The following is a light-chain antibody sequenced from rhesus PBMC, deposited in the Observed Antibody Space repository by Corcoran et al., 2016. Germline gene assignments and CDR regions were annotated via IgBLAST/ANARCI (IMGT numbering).Light chain of an antibody. CDR2: WAS. V-gene: IGKV4-1*01. J-gene: IGKJ4*01. Sequence: DIVMTQSPDSLAVSLGERVTINCKSSQSLLYSSNNKNYLAWYQQKQGRTPKLRRYWASTRESGVPNRFSVSGSGTDFTLTISGLQAEDVAVYYCQQYYSTPLTFGGGTKVEIK. CDR1: QSLLYSSNNKNY. CDR3: QQYYSTPLT.